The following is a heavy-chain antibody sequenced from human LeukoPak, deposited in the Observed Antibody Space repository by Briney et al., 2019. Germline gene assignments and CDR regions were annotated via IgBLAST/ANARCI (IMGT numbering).Heavy chain of an antibody. CDR3: ASGPDFWSGYAAGDAFDI. Sequence: GASVKVSCKASGGTFSSYAISWVRQAPGQGLEWTGRIFPIFGIANYAQKFQGRVTITADKSTSTAYMELSSLRSEDTAVYYCASGPDFWSGYAAGDAFDIWGQGTMVTVSS. CDR1: GGTFSSYA. D-gene: IGHD3-3*01. J-gene: IGHJ3*02. V-gene: IGHV1-69*04. CDR2: IFPIFGIA.